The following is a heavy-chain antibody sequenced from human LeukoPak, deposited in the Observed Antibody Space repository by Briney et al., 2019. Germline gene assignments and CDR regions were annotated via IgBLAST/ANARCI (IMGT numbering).Heavy chain of an antibody. Sequence: HPGGSLRLSCAASGFTFSSYAMSGVRQAPGKGREWVSTITSSGGSTYYADSVKGRFTVSRDNSKNTLFLQTNSLRAEDTAVYYCAKGSLTIWYAFDIWGQGTMVTVSS. CDR2: ITSSGGST. D-gene: IGHD2-8*02. J-gene: IGHJ3*02. CDR3: AKGSLTIWYAFDI. V-gene: IGHV3-23*01. CDR1: GFTFSSYA.